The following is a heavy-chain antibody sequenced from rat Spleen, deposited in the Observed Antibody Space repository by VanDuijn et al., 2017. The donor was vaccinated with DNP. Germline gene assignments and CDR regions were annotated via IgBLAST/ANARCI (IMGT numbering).Heavy chain of an antibody. Sequence: EVQLVESGGGLVQPGRSLKLSCAASGFTFSNYGMTWVRQAPTKGLEWVATISYDGSSTYYRDSVKGRFTISRDNAKSTLYLQMDSLRSEDTATYYCATSESAGFVYWGQGVMVTVSS. CDR2: ISYDGSST. CDR3: ATSESAGFVY. D-gene: IGHD3-7*01. CDR1: GFTFSNYG. V-gene: IGHV5-29*01. J-gene: IGHJ2*01.